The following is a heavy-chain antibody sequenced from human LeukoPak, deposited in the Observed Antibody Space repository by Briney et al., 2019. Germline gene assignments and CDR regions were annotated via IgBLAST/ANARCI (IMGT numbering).Heavy chain of an antibody. V-gene: IGHV4-31*03. Sequence: SESLSLTCTVSGGSISSGGYYWSWIRQHPGKGLEWIGYIYYSGSTYYNPSLKSRVTISVDTSKNQFSLKLSSVTAADTAVYYCARVPLGYCSGGSCPHFDYWGQGTLVTVSS. CDR3: ARVPLGYCSGGSCPHFDY. CDR1: GGSISSGGYY. D-gene: IGHD2-15*01. CDR2: IYYSGST. J-gene: IGHJ4*02.